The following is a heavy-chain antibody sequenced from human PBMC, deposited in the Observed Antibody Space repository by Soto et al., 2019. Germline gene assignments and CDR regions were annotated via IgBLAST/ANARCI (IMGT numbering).Heavy chain of an antibody. CDR3: ARAAYRLAWELTY. CDR2: IKQDGSEK. CDR1: GFTFSSYW. D-gene: IGHD1-26*01. V-gene: IGHV3-7*02. Sequence: GGSLRLSCAASGFTFSSYWMSWVRQAPGKGLEWVANIKQDGSEKYYVDSVKGRFTISRDNAKNSLYLQMNSLRAEDTAVYYSARAAYRLAWELTYWGQGTLVTVSS. J-gene: IGHJ4*01.